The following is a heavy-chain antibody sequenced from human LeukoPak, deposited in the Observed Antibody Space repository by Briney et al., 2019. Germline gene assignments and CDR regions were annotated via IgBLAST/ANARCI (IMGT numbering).Heavy chain of an antibody. J-gene: IGHJ3*02. Sequence: GGSLRLSCAASGFTFSSYSMNWVRQAPGKGMEWVSYISSSSSTIYYADSVKGGFTISRDNAKNSLYLQMNSLRAEDTAVYYCARDRAQGWTYYYDSSGYYGAFDIWGQGTMVTVSS. V-gene: IGHV3-48*01. D-gene: IGHD3-22*01. CDR1: GFTFSSYS. CDR3: ARDRAQGWTYYYDSSGYYGAFDI. CDR2: ISSSSSTI.